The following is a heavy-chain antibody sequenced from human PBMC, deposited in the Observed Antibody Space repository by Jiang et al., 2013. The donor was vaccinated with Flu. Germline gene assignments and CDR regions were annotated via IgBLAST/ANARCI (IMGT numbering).Heavy chain of an antibody. D-gene: IGHD1-1*01. CDR3: AREVDWNDGGYFDY. V-gene: IGHV1-46*01. Sequence: GASVQVSCKASGYAFGTYYMHWVRQAPGQGLEWMGIINPRGDSITYAQKFQGRVTMTRDTSTSTLSMELSSLRSDDTAVYFCAREVDWNDGGYFDYWGQG. CDR1: GYAFGTYY. CDR2: INPRGDSI. J-gene: IGHJ4*02.